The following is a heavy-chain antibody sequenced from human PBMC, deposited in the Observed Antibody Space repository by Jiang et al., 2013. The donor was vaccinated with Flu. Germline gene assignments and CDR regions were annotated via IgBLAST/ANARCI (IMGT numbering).Heavy chain of an antibody. D-gene: IGHD2-15*01. Sequence: SGPGLVKPSQTLSLTCDVSGVSINGGRFSWSWIRHFPGKGLEWMGCIYDSGITDYNPSLRSRLMISSHTSTRQVSLRLYSVSVADTAVYFCAKDLKFLPYSVHSDMEVWGQGITVSVSS. CDR1: GVSINGGRFS. CDR2: IYDSGIT. J-gene: IGHJ6*02. V-gene: IGHV4-31*11. CDR3: AKDLKFLPYSVHSDMEV.